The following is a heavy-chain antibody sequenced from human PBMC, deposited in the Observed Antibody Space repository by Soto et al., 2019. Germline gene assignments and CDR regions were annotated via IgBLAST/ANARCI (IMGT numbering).Heavy chain of an antibody. D-gene: IGHD3-3*01. CDR1: GYTFTSYY. CDR2: MNPNSGNT. J-gene: IGHJ6*02. CDR3: ARRYYDFWSGSYYYYGMDV. Sequence: ASVKVSCKASGYTFTSYYMHWVRQATGQGLEWMGWMNPNSGNTGYAQKFQGRVTMTRNTSISTAYMELSSLRSEDTAVYYCARRYYDFWSGSYYYYGMDVWGQGTTVTVSS. V-gene: IGHV1-8*02.